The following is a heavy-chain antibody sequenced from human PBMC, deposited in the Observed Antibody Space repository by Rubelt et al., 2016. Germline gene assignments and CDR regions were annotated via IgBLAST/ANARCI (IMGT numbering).Heavy chain of an antibody. V-gene: IGHV4-59*01. J-gene: IGHJ5*02. CDR2: IYYSGST. CDR3: ARDITGGRGWFDP. CDR1: GGSISSYY. D-gene: IGHD2-8*02. Sequence: QVQLQESGPGLVKPSETLSLTCTVPGGSISSYYCSWIRQPPGKGLDWIGYIYYSGSTNSNPSLKSRVTISVDTSKNQFSLKLSSVTAADTAVYYCARDITGGRGWFDPWGQGTLVTVSS.